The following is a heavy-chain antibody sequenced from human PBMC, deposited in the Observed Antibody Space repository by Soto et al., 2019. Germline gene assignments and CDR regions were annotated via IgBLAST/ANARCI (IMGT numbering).Heavy chain of an antibody. V-gene: IGHV4-31*03. D-gene: IGHD2-2*01. Sequence: QVQLQESGPGLVKPSQTLSLTCTVSGGSISSGGYYWSWIRQHPGKGLEWIGYIYHSGTTYYNPSLKSRVTISVDTSKSQFSLKLTSVTAADTAVYYCARVRVNQPLGWFDPWGQGTLVTVSS. CDR3: ARVRVNQPLGWFDP. CDR2: IYHSGTT. CDR1: GGSISSGGYY. J-gene: IGHJ5*02.